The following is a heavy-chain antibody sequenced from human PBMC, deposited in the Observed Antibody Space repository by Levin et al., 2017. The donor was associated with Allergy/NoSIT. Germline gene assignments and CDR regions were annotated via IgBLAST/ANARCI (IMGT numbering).Heavy chain of an antibody. D-gene: IGHD5-24*01. CDR1: GDSISTYY. CDR2: IYDSGST. CDR3: ARSYKKGFDYYYYYMDV. J-gene: IGHJ6*03. V-gene: IGHV4-59*01. Sequence: SQTLSLTCNVSGDSISTYYWNWIRQPPGKGLEWIGYIYDSGSTNHNPSLKSRVTISVETSKNQLSLKLSSVTAADTAVYYCARSYKKGFDYYYYYMDVWGKGTTVTVSS.